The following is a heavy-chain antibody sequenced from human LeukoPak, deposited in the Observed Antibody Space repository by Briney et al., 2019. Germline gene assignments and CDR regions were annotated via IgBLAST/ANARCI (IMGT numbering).Heavy chain of an antibody. Sequence: SETLSLTCAVYGGSFSGYYWSWIRQPPGKGLEWIGEINHSGSTNYNPSLKSRVTISVGTSKNQFSLKLSSVTAADTAVYYCARGFVGSPFDYWGQGTLVTVSS. D-gene: IGHD2-21*01. V-gene: IGHV4-34*01. J-gene: IGHJ4*02. CDR2: INHSGST. CDR1: GGSFSGYY. CDR3: ARGFVGSPFDY.